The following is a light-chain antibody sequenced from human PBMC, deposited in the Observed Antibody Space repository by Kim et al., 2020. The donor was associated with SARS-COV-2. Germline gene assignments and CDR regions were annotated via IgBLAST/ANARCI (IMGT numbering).Light chain of an antibody. CDR1: QGISSY. V-gene: IGKV1-9*01. J-gene: IGKJ4*01. Sequence: GERVTITCRASQGISSYLAWYQQKPGKAPKLLLSGASTLQSGVPSRFSGSSSGTEFTLTISSLQPEDFAIYYCQQLNSYPLTFGGGTKVDIK. CDR3: QQLNSYPLT. CDR2: GAS.